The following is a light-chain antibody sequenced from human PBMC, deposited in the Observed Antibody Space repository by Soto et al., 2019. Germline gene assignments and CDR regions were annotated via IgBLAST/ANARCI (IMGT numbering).Light chain of an antibody. V-gene: IGKV3-15*01. CDR1: QSVSSN. Sequence: VMTQSPAILSVSPGERATLSCRASQSVSSNLAWYQQKLGQAPRLLIYGASTRATGIPSRFSGSGSGTEFTLTISSLQSEDFAVYYCQQYNNWPRTFGPGTKVDIK. CDR2: GAS. CDR3: QQYNNWPRT. J-gene: IGKJ3*01.